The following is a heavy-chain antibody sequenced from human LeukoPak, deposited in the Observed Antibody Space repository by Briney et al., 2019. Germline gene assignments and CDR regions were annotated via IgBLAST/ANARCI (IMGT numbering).Heavy chain of an antibody. V-gene: IGHV4-34*01. CDR1: GGSFSGYY. J-gene: IGHJ4*02. D-gene: IGHD3-10*01. CDR2: INHSGST. CDR3: ARGKLWFGELLSANDY. Sequence: PSETLSLTCAVYGGSFSGYYWSWIRQPPGKGLEWIGEINHSGSTTYNPSLKSRVTTPADTSKNQFSLKLSSVTAADAAVYYCARGKLWFGELLSANDYWGQGTLVTVSS.